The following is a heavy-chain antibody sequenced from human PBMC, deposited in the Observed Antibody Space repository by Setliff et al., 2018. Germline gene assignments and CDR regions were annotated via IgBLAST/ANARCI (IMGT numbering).Heavy chain of an antibody. CDR3: ARLIDYGDFQYFDY. Sequence: SETLSLTCSVSDFSINSGYYWGWIRQSPGEGLEWIGSIYRNGNTYYNPSLKSRVTISVDTSKNQLSLKLNSVTAADTAVYYCARLIDYGDFQYFDYWGQGTLVTVSS. J-gene: IGHJ4*02. V-gene: IGHV4-38-2*01. D-gene: IGHD4-17*01. CDR2: IYRNGNT. CDR1: DFSINSGYY.